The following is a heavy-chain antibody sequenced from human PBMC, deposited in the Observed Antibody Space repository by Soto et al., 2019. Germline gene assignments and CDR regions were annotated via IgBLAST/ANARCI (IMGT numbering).Heavy chain of an antibody. J-gene: IGHJ4*02. D-gene: IGHD6-13*01. V-gene: IGHV4-34*02. CDR2: INHSGGT. CDR1: GGSFSGYY. Sequence: QVQLQQWGAGRLKPSETLYLTCAVYGGSFSGYYWSWIRQPPGKGLEWIGEINHSGGTNYNPSLKSRVTISVDTSKNQFSLKLSSVTAADTAVYYCARTYSSSWSPFDYWGQGTLVTVSS. CDR3: ARTYSSSWSPFDY.